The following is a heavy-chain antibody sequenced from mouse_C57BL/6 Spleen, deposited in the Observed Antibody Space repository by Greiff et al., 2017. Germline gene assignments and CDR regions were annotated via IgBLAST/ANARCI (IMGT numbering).Heavy chain of an antibody. CDR2: IYPGNSDT. V-gene: IGHV1-5*01. D-gene: IGHD2-4*01. CDR3: TRSFPYDYDFDY. Sequence: EVQLQQSGTVLARPGASVKMSCKTSGYTFTSYWMHWVKQRPGQGLEWIGAIYPGNSDTSYNQKFKGKAKLTAVTSASTAYMELISLPNEDSAVYYCTRSFPYDYDFDYWGQGTTLTVSS. CDR1: GYTFTSYW. J-gene: IGHJ2*01.